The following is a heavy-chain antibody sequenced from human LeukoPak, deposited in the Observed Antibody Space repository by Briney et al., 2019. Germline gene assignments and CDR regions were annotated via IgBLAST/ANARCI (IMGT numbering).Heavy chain of an antibody. J-gene: IGHJ4*02. D-gene: IGHD6-13*01. CDR2: IIPILGIA. CDR3: ARVSSSWYLRPGY. CDR1: GGTFSSYA. V-gene: IGHV1-69*04. Sequence: SVKVSCKASGGTFSSYAISWVRQAPRQGLEWMGRIIPILGIANYAQKFQGRVTITADKSTSTAYMELSSLRSEDTAVYYCARVSSSWYLRPGYWGQGTLVTVSS.